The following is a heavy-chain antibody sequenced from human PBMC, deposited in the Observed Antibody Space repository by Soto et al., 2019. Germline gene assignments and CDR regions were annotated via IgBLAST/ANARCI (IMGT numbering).Heavy chain of an antibody. J-gene: IGHJ6*02. Sequence: PGESLKISCRGSGYTFTSYWIGWVRQMPGKGLECMGIIYPGDSDTRYSPSSQGQVTISADKSISTAYLQWSSLKASDTAMYYCARTAAAGKYYYGMDVWGQGTTVTVS. CDR3: ARTAAAGKYYYGMDV. V-gene: IGHV5-51*01. D-gene: IGHD6-13*01. CDR1: GYTFTSYW. CDR2: IYPGDSDT.